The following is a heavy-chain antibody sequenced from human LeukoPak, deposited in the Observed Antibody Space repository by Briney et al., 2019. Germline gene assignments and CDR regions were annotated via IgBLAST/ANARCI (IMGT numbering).Heavy chain of an antibody. CDR2: ISGSGGST. J-gene: IGHJ4*02. V-gene: IGHV3-23*01. Sequence: GGSLRLSCAASGFTFSSYAMSWVRQAPGKGLEWVSAISGSGGSTYYADSVKGQFTISRDNSKNTLYLQMNSLRAEDTAVYYCAKDPHPVVADTRFDYWGQGTLVTVSS. D-gene: IGHD2-15*01. CDR3: AKDPHPVVADTRFDY. CDR1: GFTFSSYA.